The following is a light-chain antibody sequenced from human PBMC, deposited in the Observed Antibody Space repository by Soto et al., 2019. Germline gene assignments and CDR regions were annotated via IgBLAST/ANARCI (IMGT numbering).Light chain of an antibody. CDR3: QSYDTSLSVV. V-gene: IGLV1-40*01. CDR2: TNS. J-gene: IGLJ2*01. CDR1: SSNIGARYD. Sequence: QSVLTQPPSVSGAPGQRVTISCTGSSSNIGARYDVHWYQQLPGTAPKLLIYTNSNRPSGVPDRFSGSKSGTSASLAITGLQAEDEADYYCQSYDTSLSVVFGGGTQVTVL.